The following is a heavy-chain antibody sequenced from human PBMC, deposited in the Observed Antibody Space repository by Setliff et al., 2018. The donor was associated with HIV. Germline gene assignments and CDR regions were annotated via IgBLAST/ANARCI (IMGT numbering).Heavy chain of an antibody. V-gene: IGHV3-48*02. CDR3: ARAHDNHDSNGFTVDY. CDR1: GFTFSIYN. J-gene: IGHJ4*02. Sequence: GGSLRLSCAASGFTFSIYNMNWVRQAPGKGLEWVSYMSTSGSTIYYADSVKGRFTISRDNGKKSLYLQMDSLRDEDTAVYYCARAHDNHDSNGFTVDYWGRGTLVTVSS. CDR2: MSTSGSTI. D-gene: IGHD3-22*01.